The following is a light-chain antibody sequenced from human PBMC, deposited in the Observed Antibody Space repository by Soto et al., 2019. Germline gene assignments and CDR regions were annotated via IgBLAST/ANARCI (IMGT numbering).Light chain of an antibody. CDR3: QQSHSSPPT. J-gene: IGKJ1*01. Sequence: DIQMTQSPSSLSVSVGDAITITCRASQAINTYLSWFQQKPGKAPKLLIYLASSLETGVPSRFSGSGSGTYFTLTISSLQHEDFATYYCQQSHSSPPTFGQGTRVEIK. CDR2: LAS. V-gene: IGKV1-39*01. CDR1: QAINTY.